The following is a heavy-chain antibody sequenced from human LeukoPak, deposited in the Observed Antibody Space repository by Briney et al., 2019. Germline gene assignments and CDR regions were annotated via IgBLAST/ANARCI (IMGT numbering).Heavy chain of an antibody. Sequence: GASVKVSCKAFGGTLSSYALSWVRRAPGQGLEWMGGFIPIFGTANYAQTFKGRFTITTAEFTTPAYLEVSSLRSGDPAVNYCARERAGQDAFDIWGQGTMVSVSS. CDR3: ARERAGQDAFDI. V-gene: IGHV1-69*05. CDR1: GGTLSSYA. D-gene: IGHD6-19*01. J-gene: IGHJ3*02. CDR2: FIPIFGTA.